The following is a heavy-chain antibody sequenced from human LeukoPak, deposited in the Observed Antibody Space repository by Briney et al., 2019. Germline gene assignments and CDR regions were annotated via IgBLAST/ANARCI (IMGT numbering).Heavy chain of an antibody. CDR3: ARGRPLAYCGGDCPSWFDP. V-gene: IGHV4-34*01. Sequence: SETLSLTCAVYGGSFSGYYWSWIRQPPGKGLEWIGEINHSGSTNYNPSLKSRVTMSVDTSKNQFSLKLSSVTAADTAVYYCARGRPLAYCGGDCPSWFDPWGQGTLVTVSS. D-gene: IGHD2-21*02. CDR2: INHSGST. J-gene: IGHJ5*02. CDR1: GGSFSGYY.